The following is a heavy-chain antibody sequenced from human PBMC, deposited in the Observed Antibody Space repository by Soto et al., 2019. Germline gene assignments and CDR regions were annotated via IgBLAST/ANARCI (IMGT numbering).Heavy chain of an antibody. J-gene: IGHJ4*02. V-gene: IGHV3-43*01. CDR2: ISWDGGST. CDR1: GFTFDYYT. CDR3: AKDIVSYGSGSLFDY. Sequence: GGSLRLSCAASGFTFDYYTMHWVRQAPGKGLEWVSLISWDGGSTYYADSVKGRFTISRDNSKNSLYLQMNSLRTEDTALYYCAKDIVSYGSGSLFDYWGQGTLVTVSS. D-gene: IGHD3-10*01.